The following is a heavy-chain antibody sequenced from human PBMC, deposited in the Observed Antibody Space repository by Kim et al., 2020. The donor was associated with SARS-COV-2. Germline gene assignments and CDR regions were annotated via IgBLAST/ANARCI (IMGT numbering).Heavy chain of an antibody. V-gene: IGHV3-23*01. D-gene: IGHD6-13*01. Sequence: GGSLRLSCAASGFTLSSYAMSWVRQAPGKGLEWVSAISGSGGGTFYADSVKGRFTISRDNSKNTLYLEMNSLRAEDTAVYYCAKGSSSWIIDYWGQGTLVTVSS. J-gene: IGHJ4*02. CDR3: AKGSSSWIIDY. CDR1: GFTLSSYA. CDR2: ISGSGGGT.